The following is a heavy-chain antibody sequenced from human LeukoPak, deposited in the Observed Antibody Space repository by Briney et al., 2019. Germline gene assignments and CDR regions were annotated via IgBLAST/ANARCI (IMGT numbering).Heavy chain of an antibody. V-gene: IGHV4-39*01. CDR3: ARGRRDGYNLEYFDK. Sequence: PSETLSLTCTVSGGSISSTTYYWAWIRQPPGKGLEWIGSFYYSGSTYYNPSLKSRVTICVDTSKNQFSLKLSSVTAADTAVYYCARGRRDGYNLEYFDKWGQGTLVTVSS. D-gene: IGHD5-24*01. J-gene: IGHJ4*02. CDR2: FYYSGST. CDR1: GGSISSTTYY.